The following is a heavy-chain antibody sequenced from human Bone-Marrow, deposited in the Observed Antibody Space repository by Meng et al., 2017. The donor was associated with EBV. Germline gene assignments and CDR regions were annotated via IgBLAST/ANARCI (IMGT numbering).Heavy chain of an antibody. Sequence: QVQLLQSGAEGKKPGASVKVSCKASRYTFTSYDINWVRQATGQGLEWMGWMNPNSGNTGYAQKFQGRVTMTRNTSISTAYMELSSLRSEDTAVYYCARGRLEARGYFDPWGQGTLVTVSS. J-gene: IGHJ5*02. CDR3: ARGRLEARGYFDP. D-gene: IGHD3-3*01. CDR2: MNPNSGNT. V-gene: IGHV1-8*01. CDR1: RYTFTSYD.